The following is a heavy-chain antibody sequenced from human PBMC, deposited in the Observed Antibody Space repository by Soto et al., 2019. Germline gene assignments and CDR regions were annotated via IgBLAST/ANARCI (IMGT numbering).Heavy chain of an antibody. CDR3: ARDIKGGLSHAFDI. D-gene: IGHD3-16*01. Sequence: QVQLQESGPGLVKPSQTLSLTCTVSGGSISSGGYYWSWIRQHPGKGLEWIGYIYYSGSTYYNPSLKSRVPISVDTSKNQFSLKLSSVTAADTAVYYCARDIKGGLSHAFDIWGQGTMVTVSS. CDR2: IYYSGST. CDR1: GGSISSGGYY. V-gene: IGHV4-31*03. J-gene: IGHJ3*02.